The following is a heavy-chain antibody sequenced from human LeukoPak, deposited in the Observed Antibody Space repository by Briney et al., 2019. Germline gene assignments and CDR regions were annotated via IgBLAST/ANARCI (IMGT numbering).Heavy chain of an antibody. CDR3: ARSSTTYYYFDF. V-gene: IGHV1-2*06. J-gene: IGHJ4*02. Sequence: GASVKVSCKASGYTFTDYYIHWVRQAPGQGLKWMGRINPTSGGTTSAQKFRGRVTMTRDTSINTAYMELSGLRSDDTAVFYCARSSTTYYYFDFWGQGALVTVSS. CDR2: INPTSGGT. D-gene: IGHD2-2*01. CDR1: GYTFTDYY.